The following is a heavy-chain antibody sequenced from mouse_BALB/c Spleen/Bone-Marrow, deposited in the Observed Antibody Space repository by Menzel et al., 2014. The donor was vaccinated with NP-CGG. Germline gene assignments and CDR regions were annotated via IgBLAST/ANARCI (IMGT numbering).Heavy chain of an antibody. D-gene: IGHD2-14*01. V-gene: IGHV1-81*01. CDR2: IYPGSGST. Sequence: VQLQQSGPELVKPGASVKMSCKASGYTFTDSVIGWVKQRTGQGLEWIGEIYPGSGSTYYNEKFKGKAILTADKSSNTVYMQLSSLTSEDSAVYFCAGYDVPAWFAYWGQGTLVTVSA. CDR3: AGYDVPAWFAY. J-gene: IGHJ3*01. CDR1: GYTFTDSV.